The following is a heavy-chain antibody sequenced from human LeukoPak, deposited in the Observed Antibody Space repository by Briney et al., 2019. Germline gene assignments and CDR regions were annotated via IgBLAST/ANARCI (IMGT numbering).Heavy chain of an antibody. CDR1: GYTFTSYG. CDR3: ARGYDFWSGYFSRPYGMDV. Sequence: ASVKVSCKASGYTFTSYGISWVRQAPGQGLEWMGWISAYNGNTNYAQKLQGRVTMTTDTSTSTAYMELRSLRSDDTAVYYCARGYDFWSGYFSRPYGMDVWGQGTTVTVSS. CDR2: ISAYNGNT. D-gene: IGHD3-3*01. J-gene: IGHJ6*02. V-gene: IGHV1-18*01.